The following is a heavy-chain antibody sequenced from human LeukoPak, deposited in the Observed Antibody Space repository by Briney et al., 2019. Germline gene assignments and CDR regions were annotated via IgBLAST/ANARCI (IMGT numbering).Heavy chain of an antibody. D-gene: IGHD3-16*02. CDR2: IGTAGDT. CDR1: GFTFSSYD. V-gene: IGHV3-13*01. J-gene: IGHJ4*02. CDR3: ARTYYDYVWGSYRYVYYFDY. Sequence: AGGSLRLSCAASGFTFSSYDMHWVRQATGKGLEWVSAIGTAGDTYYPGSVKGRFTISRENAKNSLYLQMNSLRAGDTAVYYCARTYYDYVWGSYRYVYYFDYWGQGTLVTVSS.